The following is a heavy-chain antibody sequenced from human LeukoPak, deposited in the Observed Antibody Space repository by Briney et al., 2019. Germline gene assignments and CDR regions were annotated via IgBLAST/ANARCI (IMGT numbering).Heavy chain of an antibody. J-gene: IGHJ4*02. D-gene: IGHD3/OR15-3a*01. CDR3: ARRRDFMDY. CDR1: GFTLSDYY. V-gene: IGHV3-11*01. Sequence: GGSLRLSCAASGFTLSDYYMSWLRQAPGKGLEWGSYSSSSGSNIYYADSVKGRFAISRANAKNSLYLQMNSLRAEDTAVYSCARRRDFMDYGGQGTLVTVSS. CDR2: SSSSGSNI.